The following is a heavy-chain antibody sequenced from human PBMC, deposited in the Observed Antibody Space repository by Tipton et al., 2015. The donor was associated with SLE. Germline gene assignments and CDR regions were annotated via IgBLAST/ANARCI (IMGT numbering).Heavy chain of an antibody. CDR3: ARIPDPTVTYYFDY. CDR1: GGSISSYY. D-gene: IGHD4-17*01. Sequence: TLSLTCTVSGGSISSYYWSWLRQPPGKGLEWIGYINNSGSTNYNPSLKSRVTISVDTSKNQFSLKLSSLTAADTAVYYCARIPDPTVTYYFDYWGQGTLVTVSS. J-gene: IGHJ4*02. CDR2: INNSGST. V-gene: IGHV4-59*08.